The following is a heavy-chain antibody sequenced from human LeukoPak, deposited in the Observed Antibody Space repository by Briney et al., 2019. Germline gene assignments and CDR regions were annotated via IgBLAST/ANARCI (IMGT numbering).Heavy chain of an antibody. CDR3: AKDRLTMVRGVLDY. V-gene: IGHV3-33*06. D-gene: IGHD3-10*01. CDR2: IWYDGSNK. J-gene: IGHJ4*02. Sequence: PGGSLRLSCAASGFTFSSYGMHWVRQAPGKGLEWVAVIWYDGSNKYYAGSVKGRFTISRDNSKNTLYLQMNSLRAEDTAVYYCAKDRLTMVRGVLDYWGQGTLVTVSS. CDR1: GFTFSSYG.